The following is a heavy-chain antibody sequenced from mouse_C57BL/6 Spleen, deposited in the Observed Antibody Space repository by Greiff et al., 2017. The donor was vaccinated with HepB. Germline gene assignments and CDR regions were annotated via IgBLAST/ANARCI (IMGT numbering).Heavy chain of an antibody. V-gene: IGHV10-1*01. Sequence: EVQGVESGGGLVQPKGSLKLSCAASGFSFNTYAMNWVRQAPGKGLEWVARIRSKSNNYATYYADSVKDRFTISRDDSESMLYLQMNNLKTEDTAMYYCVRHHLYDYAMDYWGQGTSVTVSS. CDR1: GFSFNTYA. D-gene: IGHD1-1*01. J-gene: IGHJ4*01. CDR3: VRHHLYDYAMDY. CDR2: IRSKSNNYAT.